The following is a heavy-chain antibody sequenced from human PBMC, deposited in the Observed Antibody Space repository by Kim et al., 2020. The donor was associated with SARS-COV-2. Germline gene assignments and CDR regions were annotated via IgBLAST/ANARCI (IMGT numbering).Heavy chain of an antibody. CDR3: ARDAYSSGWYLGEDYGMDV. D-gene: IGHD6-19*01. J-gene: IGHJ6*02. CDR2: ISSSSSYI. CDR1: GFTFSSYS. Sequence: GGSLRLSCAASGFTFSSYSMNWVRQAPGKGLEWVSSISSSSSYIYYADSVKGRFTISRDNAKNSLYLQMNSLRAEDTAVYYCARDAYSSGWYLGEDYGMDVWGQGTTVTVSS. V-gene: IGHV3-21*01.